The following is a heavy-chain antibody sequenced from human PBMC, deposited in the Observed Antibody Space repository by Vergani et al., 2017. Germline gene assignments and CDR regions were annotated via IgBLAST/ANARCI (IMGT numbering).Heavy chain of an antibody. CDR1: GFTFSSYS. Sequence: EVQLVESGGGLVKPGGSLRLSCAASGFTFSSYSMNWVRQAPGKGLEWVSSISSSSSYIYYADSVKGRFTISRDNDKNSLYLQMNSLRAEDTAVYYCARDVWVEDYGMDVWGQGPTVTVSS. J-gene: IGHJ6*02. V-gene: IGHV3-21*01. CDR2: ISSSSSYI. D-gene: IGHD1-26*01. CDR3: ARDVWVEDYGMDV.